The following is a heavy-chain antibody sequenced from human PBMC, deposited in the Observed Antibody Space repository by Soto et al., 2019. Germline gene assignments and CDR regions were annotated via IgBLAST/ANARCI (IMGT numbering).Heavy chain of an antibody. CDR2: IKSKTDGGTT. CDR1: GFTFSNAW. Sequence: PGGSLRLSCAASGFTFSNAWMNWVRQAPGKGLEWVGRIKSKTDGGTTDYAAPVKGRFTISRDDSKNMLYLQMNSLKTEDTAVYYCTTTNYYGDYVDYWGQGTLVTVSS. J-gene: IGHJ4*02. CDR3: TTTNYYGDYVDY. D-gene: IGHD4-17*01. V-gene: IGHV3-15*07.